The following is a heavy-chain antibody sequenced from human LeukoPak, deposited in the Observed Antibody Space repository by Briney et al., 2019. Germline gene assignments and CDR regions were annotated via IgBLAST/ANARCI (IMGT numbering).Heavy chain of an antibody. D-gene: IGHD6-19*01. Sequence: PSETLSLTCTVSGGSISSYYWSWIRQPPGKGLEWIGEINHSGSTNYNPSLKSRVTISVDTSKNQFSLKLSSVTAADTAVYYCARGTAVAPIDYWGQGTLVTVSS. CDR1: GGSISSYY. CDR2: INHSGST. J-gene: IGHJ4*02. V-gene: IGHV4-34*01. CDR3: ARGTAVAPIDY.